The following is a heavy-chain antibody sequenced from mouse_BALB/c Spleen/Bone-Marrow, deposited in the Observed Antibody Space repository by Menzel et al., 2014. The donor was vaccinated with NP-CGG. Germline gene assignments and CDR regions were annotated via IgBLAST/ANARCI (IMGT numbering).Heavy chain of an antibody. D-gene: IGHD2-4*01. Sequence: AQLQQSGTVLARPGASVKMSFKASGYTFTSYWMHWVKQRPGQGLEWIGAIYPGNSDTSYNQKFKGKAKLTAVTSTSTAYMELSSLTNEDSAVYYCTHDYDYYAMNYWGQGTSVTVSS. CDR2: IYPGNSDT. V-gene: IGHV1-5*01. CDR3: THDYDYYAMNY. J-gene: IGHJ4*01. CDR1: GYTFTSYW.